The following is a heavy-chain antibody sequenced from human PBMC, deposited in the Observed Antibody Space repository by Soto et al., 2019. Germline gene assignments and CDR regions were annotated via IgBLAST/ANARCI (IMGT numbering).Heavy chain of an antibody. J-gene: IGHJ6*02. CDR3: ARVSGSYYYGMDV. CDR2: IYHSGST. D-gene: IGHD1-26*01. V-gene: IGHV4-4*02. Sequence: QVQLQESGPGLVKPSGTLSLTCAVSGGSISSSNWWSWVRQPPGKGLEWIGEIYHSGSTNYNPSLKSRVPXSXDXXKNQFSLKLSSVIAADTAVYYCARVSGSYYYGMDVWGQGTTVTVSS. CDR1: GGSISSSNW.